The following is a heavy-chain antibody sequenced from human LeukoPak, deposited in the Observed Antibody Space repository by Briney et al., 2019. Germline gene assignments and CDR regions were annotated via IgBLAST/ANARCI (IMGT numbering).Heavy chain of an antibody. CDR1: GFTFSSYS. D-gene: IGHD4-17*01. CDR2: ISSSSNTI. Sequence: GGSLRLSCAASGFTFSSYSMSWVRQAPGKGLEWVSYISSSSNTIYYADSVKGRFTISRDNAKNSLYPQMNSLRAEDTAVYYCARRGDYAGGLGYYGMDVWGQGTTVTVSS. V-gene: IGHV3-48*01. CDR3: ARRGDYAGGLGYYGMDV. J-gene: IGHJ6*02.